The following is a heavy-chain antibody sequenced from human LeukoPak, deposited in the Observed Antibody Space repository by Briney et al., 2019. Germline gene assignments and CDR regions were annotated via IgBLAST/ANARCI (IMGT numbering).Heavy chain of an antibody. J-gene: IGHJ4*02. Sequence: PSKTLSLTCNVSDASIKTYYWTWIRQPPGKGLEYIGSIYSRGSPKYNPSLKSRVTLSVDTSKNQFSLSLRSVTAADTAVYYCARVREGNHLHQFYLDSWGQGIRVTVSS. CDR1: DASIKTYY. CDR2: IYSRGSP. CDR3: ARVREGNHLHQFYLDS. D-gene: IGHD1-14*01. V-gene: IGHV4-59*13.